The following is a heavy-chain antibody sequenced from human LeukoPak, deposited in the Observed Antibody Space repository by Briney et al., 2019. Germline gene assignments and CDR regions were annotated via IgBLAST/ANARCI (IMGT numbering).Heavy chain of an antibody. CDR1: GYTFSIYG. Sequence: ASVKVSCKASGYTFSIYGISWVRQAPGQGLEWMGWISAYNGNTNYAQKLQGRVTMTTDTSTSTAYMELRSLRSDDTAVYYCARDHPNYYGSGSLDPWGQGTLVTVSS. D-gene: IGHD3-10*01. CDR2: ISAYNGNT. J-gene: IGHJ5*02. V-gene: IGHV1-18*01. CDR3: ARDHPNYYGSGSLDP.